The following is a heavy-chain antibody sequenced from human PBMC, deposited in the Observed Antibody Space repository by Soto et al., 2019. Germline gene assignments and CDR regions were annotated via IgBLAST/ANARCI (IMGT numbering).Heavy chain of an antibody. V-gene: IGHV3-30*18. CDR2: ISYDGSNK. D-gene: IGHD6-19*01. CDR1: GFTFNSYG. Sequence: GGSLRLSCAASGFTFNSYGMHWVRQAPGKGLEWVAVISYDGSNKYYADSVKGRFTIARDNSKNTLYLQMSSLRAEDTAVYYCVKDGSSGWPYYYGLDVWGQGTSVTVSS. J-gene: IGHJ6*02. CDR3: VKDGSSGWPYYYGLDV.